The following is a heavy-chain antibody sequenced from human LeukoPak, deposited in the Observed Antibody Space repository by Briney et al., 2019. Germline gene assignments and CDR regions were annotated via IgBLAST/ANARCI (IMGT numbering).Heavy chain of an antibody. Sequence: SQTLSLTCAVSGDSVSSSSAVWNWIRQSPSRGLEWLGRTYYRSKWHNEYAESVKCRISITSDTSKNQFSLQLNSVTPEDTAVYYCARRGSFGSGSSGMDVWGQGTTVTVSS. CDR3: ARRGSFGSGSSGMDV. V-gene: IGHV6-1*01. D-gene: IGHD3-10*01. CDR1: GDSVSSSSAV. J-gene: IGHJ6*02. CDR2: TYYRSKWHN.